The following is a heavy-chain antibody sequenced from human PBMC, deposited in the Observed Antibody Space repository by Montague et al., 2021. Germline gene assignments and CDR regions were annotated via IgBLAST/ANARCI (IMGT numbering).Heavy chain of an antibody. CDR1: GFTFSDYY. CDR2: ISISGNII. D-gene: IGHD3-10*01. J-gene: IGHJ6*03. V-gene: IGHV3-11*04. Sequence: SLRLSCAASGFTFSDYYMSWIRQAPGKGLEWVSYISISGNIIYYADSVKGRLTISRDNAKNSLYLQMNSLRDEDTAVYFCARDVFGELFSYYYYYMDVWGKGTTVTVSS. CDR3: ARDVFGELFSYYYYYMDV.